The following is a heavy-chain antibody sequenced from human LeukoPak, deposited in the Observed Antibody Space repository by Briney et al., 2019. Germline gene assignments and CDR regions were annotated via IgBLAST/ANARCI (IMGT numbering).Heavy chain of an antibody. D-gene: IGHD3-16*01. CDR1: GYTFTGYY. J-gene: IGHJ4*02. Sequence: ASVKVSCKASGYTFTGYYMHWVRQAPGQGLEWMGWINPNSGGTNYAQKFQGRVTMTRDTSISTAYMELSRLRSDDTAVYYCARAEGGFYYFDCWGQGTLVTVSS. V-gene: IGHV1-2*02. CDR3: ARAEGGFYYFDC. CDR2: INPNSGGT.